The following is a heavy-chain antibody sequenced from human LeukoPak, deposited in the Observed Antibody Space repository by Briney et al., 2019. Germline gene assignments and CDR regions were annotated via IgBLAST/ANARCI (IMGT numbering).Heavy chain of an antibody. Sequence: KAGGSLRLSCAASGFTFSDYYMSWIRQAPGKGLEWVSYISSSGSTIYYADSVKGRFTISRDNAKNSLYLQMNSLRAEDTAVYYCARDPHSSSSFSYPWGQGTLVTVSS. CDR3: ARDPHSSSSFSYP. D-gene: IGHD6-6*01. CDR2: ISSSGSTI. CDR1: GFTFSDYY. J-gene: IGHJ5*02. V-gene: IGHV3-11*04.